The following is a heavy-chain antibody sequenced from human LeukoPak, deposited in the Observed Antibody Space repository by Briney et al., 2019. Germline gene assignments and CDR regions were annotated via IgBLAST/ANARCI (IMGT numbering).Heavy chain of an antibody. CDR1: SGAINGYQ. V-gene: IGHV4-59*01. Sequence: SVTLSLTCVVSSGAINGYQWSWMRQPPGRGLVGIGYIYYNENTKYNPSLKSRVTISLDTSTSQFSLNLRSATAADTAVYYCAREAYSGSGEVPNGFDPWGQGTLFTVSS. J-gene: IGHJ5*02. D-gene: IGHD3-10*01. CDR2: IYYNENT. CDR3: AREAYSGSGEVPNGFDP.